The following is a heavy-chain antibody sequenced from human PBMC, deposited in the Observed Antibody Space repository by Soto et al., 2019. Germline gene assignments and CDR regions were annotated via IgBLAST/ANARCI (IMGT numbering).Heavy chain of an antibody. Sequence: GGSLRLSCAASGFTFSSYGMHWVRQAPGKGLEWVAVISYDGSNKYYADSVKGRFTISRDNSKNTLYLQMNSLRAEDTAVYYCAKEGSYCSSTSCYVGYYYYYYYMDVWGKGTTVTVSS. CDR1: GFTFSSYG. J-gene: IGHJ6*03. CDR2: ISYDGSNK. D-gene: IGHD2-2*01. V-gene: IGHV3-30*18. CDR3: AKEGSYCSSTSCYVGYYYYYYYMDV.